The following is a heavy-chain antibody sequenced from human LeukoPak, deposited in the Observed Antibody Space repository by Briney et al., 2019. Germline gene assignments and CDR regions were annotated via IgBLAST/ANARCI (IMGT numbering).Heavy chain of an antibody. CDR1: GYTFTSYG. CDR3: ASAGATYYYDSSGYEGLDY. V-gene: IGHV1-18*01. D-gene: IGHD3-22*01. J-gene: IGHJ4*02. Sequence: GASVKVSCKASGYTFTSYGISWVRQAPGQGLEWMGWISAYNGNTNYAQKLQGRVTMATDTSTSTAYMGLRSLRSDDTAVYYCASAGATYYYDSSGYEGLDYWGQGTLVTVSS. CDR2: ISAYNGNT.